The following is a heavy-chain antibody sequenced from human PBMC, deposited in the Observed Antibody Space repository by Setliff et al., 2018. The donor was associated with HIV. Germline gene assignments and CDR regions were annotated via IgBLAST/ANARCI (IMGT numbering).Heavy chain of an antibody. CDR1: GGSFNGYS. CDR3: ARDYYDSSGYIFFPRLPDY. D-gene: IGHD3-22*01. Sequence: SETLSLTCAVYGGSFNGYSWTWIRQPPGKGLEWIGGINHSGITNYNPSLKSRVTISVDTSKNQFSLKLSSVTAADTAVYYCARDYYDSSGYIFFPRLPDYWGQGTLVTVSS. CDR2: INHSGIT. V-gene: IGHV4-34*01. J-gene: IGHJ4*02.